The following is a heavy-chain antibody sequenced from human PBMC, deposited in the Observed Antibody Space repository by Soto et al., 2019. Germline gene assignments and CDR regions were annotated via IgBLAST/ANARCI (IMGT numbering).Heavy chain of an antibody. CDR1: GFTFSGYA. CDR3: ARRNWNYGAFDI. V-gene: IGHV3-23*01. J-gene: IGHJ3*02. D-gene: IGHD1-7*01. Sequence: AGGSLRLSFAASGFTFSGYAMSWVRQAPGKGLEWVSGISGSGSSTYYADSVKGRFTISRDNSKNTLYLQVNSLRADDTAVYYCARRNWNYGAFDIWGQGTMVTVSS. CDR2: ISGSGSST.